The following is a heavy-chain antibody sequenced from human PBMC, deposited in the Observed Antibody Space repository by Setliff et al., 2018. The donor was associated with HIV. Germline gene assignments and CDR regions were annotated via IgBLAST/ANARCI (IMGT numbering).Heavy chain of an antibody. J-gene: IGHJ5*02. CDR3: ARIGSGWSVGWFDP. CDR1: GSSISSNYY. CDR2: IDASANT. V-gene: IGHV4-38-2*02. Sequence: PSETLSLTCTVSGSSISSNYYWAWIRQAPGKGLEWIGCIDASANTYYIPSLKSRATISIDTSKNQLSLKLRSVTAADTAVYYCARIGSGWSVGWFDPWG. D-gene: IGHD6-13*01.